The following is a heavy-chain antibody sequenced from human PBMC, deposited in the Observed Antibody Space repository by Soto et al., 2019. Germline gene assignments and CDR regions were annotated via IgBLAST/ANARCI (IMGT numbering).Heavy chain of an antibody. D-gene: IGHD2-15*01. CDR3: AVCSGGSCYSGYYFDY. V-gene: IGHV4-59*08. CDR2: IYYSGST. Sequence: SETLSLTCTVSGGSISSYYWSWIRQPPGKGLEWIGYIYYSGSTNYNPSLKSRVTISVDTSKNQFSLKLSSVTAADTAVYYCAVCSGGSCYSGYYFDYWGQGTLVTVSS. CDR1: GGSISSYY. J-gene: IGHJ4*02.